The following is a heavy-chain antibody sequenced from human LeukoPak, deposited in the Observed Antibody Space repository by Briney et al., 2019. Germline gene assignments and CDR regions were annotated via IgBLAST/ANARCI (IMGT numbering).Heavy chain of an antibody. CDR2: INPSGGST. D-gene: IGHD1-26*01. Sequence: GASVKVSCKASGYTFTSYYMHWVRQAPGQGLEWMGIINPSGGSTSYAQKFQGRVTMTRDTSTSTVYMELSTLRSEDTAVHYCAGDQEGLGDPLMNWGQGTLVTVSS. V-gene: IGHV1-46*01. J-gene: IGHJ4*02. CDR1: GYTFTSYY. CDR3: AGDQEGLGDPLMN.